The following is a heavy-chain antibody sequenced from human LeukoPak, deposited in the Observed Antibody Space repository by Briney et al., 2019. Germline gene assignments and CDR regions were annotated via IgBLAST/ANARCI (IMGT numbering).Heavy chain of an antibody. CDR1: GYTFTGYY. D-gene: IGHD2-2*01. CDR2: VNPNSGGT. CDR3: ARDLVNCSSTSCYYYYYYYMDV. Sequence: GASVKVSCKASGYTFTGYYMHWVRQAPGQGVEWMGWVNPNSGGTNYAQKFQGRVTMTRDTSISTAYMELSRLRSDDTAVYYCARDLVNCSSTSCYYYYYYYMDVWGKGTTVTVSS. V-gene: IGHV1-2*02. J-gene: IGHJ6*03.